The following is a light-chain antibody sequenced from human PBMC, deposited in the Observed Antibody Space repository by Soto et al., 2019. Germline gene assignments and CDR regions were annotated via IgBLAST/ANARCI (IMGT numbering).Light chain of an antibody. Sequence: EIVLTQSPATLSLSPGERATISCRASQGVSSYLAWYQQKPGQAPRLLLYDASNRATGIPARFTGSGSGTDFTLTISSLETEDFAVYYCQQRSNWPAFTFGPGTKVDIK. CDR3: QQRSNWPAFT. J-gene: IGKJ3*01. V-gene: IGKV3-11*01. CDR1: QGVSSY. CDR2: DAS.